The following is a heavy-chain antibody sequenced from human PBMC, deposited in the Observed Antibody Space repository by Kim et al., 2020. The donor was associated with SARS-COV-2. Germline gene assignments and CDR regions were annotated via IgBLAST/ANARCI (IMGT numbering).Heavy chain of an antibody. Sequence: ASVKVSCKVSGYTLTELSMHWVRQAPGKGLEWMGGFDPEDGETIYAQKFQGRVTMTEDTSTDTAYMELSSLRSEDTAVYYCATSSDIVVVPAIFDYWGQGTLVTVSS. CDR1: GYTLTELS. D-gene: IGHD2-2*01. V-gene: IGHV1-24*01. CDR3: ATSSDIVVVPAIFDY. CDR2: FDPEDGET. J-gene: IGHJ4*02.